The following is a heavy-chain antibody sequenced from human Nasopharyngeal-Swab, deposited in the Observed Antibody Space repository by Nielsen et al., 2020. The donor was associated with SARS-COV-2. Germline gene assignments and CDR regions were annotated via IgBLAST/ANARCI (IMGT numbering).Heavy chain of an antibody. J-gene: IGHJ5*02. CDR2: ISYDGSNA. V-gene: IGHV3-30-3*01. D-gene: IGHD2-2*02. CDR3: ARDSRRYCSSTSCYMGNWFDP. Sequence: VRQAPGKGLEWVAVISYDGSNAYYADSVKGRFTISRDNSENTLYLQVNSLRTEDTAVYYCARDSRRYCSSTSCYMGNWFDPRGQGTLVTVSS.